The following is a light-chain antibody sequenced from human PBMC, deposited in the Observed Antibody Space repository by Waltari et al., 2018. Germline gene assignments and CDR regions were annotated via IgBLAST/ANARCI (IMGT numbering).Light chain of an antibody. V-gene: IGKV1-5*03. CDR3: QQYISYSGST. Sequence: DIQMTQSPSTLSASVGDRVTITCRASQRISRWLAWVQQKPGKAPKLLIYKASSLEGGVPSRFSGSGSGTEFTLTISSLQPDDFATYYCQQYISYSGSTFGGGTKVEIK. CDR1: QRISRW. CDR2: KAS. J-gene: IGKJ4*01.